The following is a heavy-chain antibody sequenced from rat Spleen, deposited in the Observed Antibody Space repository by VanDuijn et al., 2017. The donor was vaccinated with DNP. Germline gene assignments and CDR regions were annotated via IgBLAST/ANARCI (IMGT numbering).Heavy chain of an antibody. CDR2: ISYSGST. D-gene: IGHD4-3*01. J-gene: IGHJ2*01. V-gene: IGHV3-1*01. CDR1: GYSITSNY. Sequence: EVQLQESGPGLVKPSQSLSLTCSVTGYSITSNYWAWIRKFPGNKMEWMGYISYSGSTGYNPSLKSRISITRDTSKNQFFLQLNSITTEDTATYYCARQGMIIRAPEDYWGQGVMVTVSS. CDR3: ARQGMIIRAPEDY.